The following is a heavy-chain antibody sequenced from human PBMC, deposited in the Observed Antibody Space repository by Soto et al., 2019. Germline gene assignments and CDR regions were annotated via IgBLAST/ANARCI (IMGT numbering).Heavy chain of an antibody. D-gene: IGHD3-22*01. J-gene: IGHJ3*02. CDR1: GYTFTSYG. CDR2: ISAYNGNT. V-gene: IGHV1-18*01. Sequence: ASVKVSCKASGYTFTSYGISWVRQAPGQGLEWMGWISAYNGNTNCAQKLQGRVTMTTDTSTSTAYMELRSLRSDDTAVYYCAREAYYYDSSGYYGAFDIWGQGTMVTVSS. CDR3: AREAYYYDSSGYYGAFDI.